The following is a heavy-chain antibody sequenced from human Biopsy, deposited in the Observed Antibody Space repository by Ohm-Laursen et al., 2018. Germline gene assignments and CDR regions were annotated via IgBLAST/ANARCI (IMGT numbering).Heavy chain of an antibody. Sequence: AASVKVSCKASGYTFSMYAITWVRQAPGQGLEWMGWSSAYNGKTNYAQKFQGRLTMTTDTSTSTAYMELRSLRSDDTAVYYCALGGVLGSQMVYAKSGMDVWGQGTTVTVSS. D-gene: IGHD2-8*01. CDR2: SSAYNGKT. J-gene: IGHJ6*01. CDR1: GYTFSMYA. CDR3: ALGGVLGSQMVYAKSGMDV. V-gene: IGHV1-18*01.